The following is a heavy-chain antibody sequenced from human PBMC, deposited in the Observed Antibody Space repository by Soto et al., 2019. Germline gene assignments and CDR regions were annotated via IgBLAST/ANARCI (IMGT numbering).Heavy chain of an antibody. Sequence: GDSLKISCKGSGYSFTSYWIGWVRQMPGKGLEWMGIIYPGDSDTRYSPSFQGQVTISADKSISTAYLQWSSLKASDTAMYNCARHDKGLPYYHYYGMDVWGQGTTVTVYS. D-gene: IGHD5-18*01. CDR3: ARHDKGLPYYHYYGMDV. CDR1: GYSFTSYW. V-gene: IGHV5-51*01. J-gene: IGHJ6*02. CDR2: IYPGDSDT.